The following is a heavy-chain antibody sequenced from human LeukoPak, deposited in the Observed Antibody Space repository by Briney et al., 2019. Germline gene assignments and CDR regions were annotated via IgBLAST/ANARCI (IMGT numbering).Heavy chain of an antibody. V-gene: IGHV3-30*04. J-gene: IGHJ5*02. Sequence: GGSLRLSCAASGFTFSSYAMHWVRQAPGKGLEWVAVISYDGSNKYYADSVKGRFTISRDNSKNTLYLQMTSLRAEDTAVYFCASGKYRYGDNWIDPWGQGTLVTVSS. CDR1: GFTFSSYA. D-gene: IGHD5-18*01. CDR2: ISYDGSNK. CDR3: ASGKYRYGDNWIDP.